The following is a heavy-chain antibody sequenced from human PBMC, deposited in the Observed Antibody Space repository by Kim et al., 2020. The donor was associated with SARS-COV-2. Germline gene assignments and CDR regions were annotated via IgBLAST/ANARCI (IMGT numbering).Heavy chain of an antibody. CDR2: TA. J-gene: IGHJ4*02. CDR3: TTWYSSGWTDY. V-gene: IGHV3-15*01. D-gene: IGHD6-19*01. Sequence: TADYAAPVRGRFTISRDDSENTLYLQMNSLKTEDTAVYYCTTWYSSGWTDYWGQGTLVTVSS.